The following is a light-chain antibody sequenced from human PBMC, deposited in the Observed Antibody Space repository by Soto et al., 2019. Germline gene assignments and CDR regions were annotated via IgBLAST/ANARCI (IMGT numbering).Light chain of an antibody. V-gene: IGKV4-1*01. J-gene: IGKJ1*01. Sequence: DIVMTQSPDSLAVSLGERATINCKSSQSVLYSSNNKNYLAWYQQKPGRPPKLLIYWASTRESGVPDRFSGSGSGTDFTLTISSLQAEDVAVYYFQQYYSTFGRTFGQGTKVEIK. CDR3: QQYYSTFGRT. CDR1: QSVLYSSNNKNY. CDR2: WAS.